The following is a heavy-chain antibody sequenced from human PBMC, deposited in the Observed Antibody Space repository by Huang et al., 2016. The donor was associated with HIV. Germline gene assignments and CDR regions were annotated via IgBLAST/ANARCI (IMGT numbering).Heavy chain of an antibody. Sequence: LSLTCTVSDGSISSSSYYWGWIRQPPGKGLEWIATFFYDGNTYYNPSLKSLVTISVETSKNQFSLNLSSVTAADTAVYYCAAMVRGVISYFDYWGQGTLVTVSS. CDR3: AAMVRGVISYFDY. V-gene: IGHV4-39*01. J-gene: IGHJ4*02. CDR2: FFYDGNT. D-gene: IGHD3-10*01. CDR1: DGSISSSSYY.